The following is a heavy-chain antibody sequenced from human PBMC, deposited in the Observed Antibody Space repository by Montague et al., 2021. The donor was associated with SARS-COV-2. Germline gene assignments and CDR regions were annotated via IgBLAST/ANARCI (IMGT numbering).Heavy chain of an antibody. V-gene: IGHV4-34*01. CDR1: GGSFSGYY. J-gene: IGHJ6*03. CDR3: ERGRRRITIFGVPSMYYYIDV. CDR2: INHSGRT. Sequence: SETLSLTCAVYGGSFSGYYCSWIRQPPGKGLEWMGEINHSGRTNXNPSRTSKVPISVDTSTNQFSLKLRSVSAADTAVYYCERGRRRITIFGVPSMYYYIDVWGKGTTVTVSS. D-gene: IGHD3-3*01.